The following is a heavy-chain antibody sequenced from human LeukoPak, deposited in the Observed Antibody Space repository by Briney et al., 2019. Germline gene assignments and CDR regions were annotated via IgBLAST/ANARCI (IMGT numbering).Heavy chain of an antibody. CDR1: GFTFSDYY. Sequence: GGSLRLSCAASGFTFSDYYMSWIRQAPGKGLEWVAVIWYDGSNKYYADSMKGRFTISRDNSKNTLYLLMNSLRAEDTAVYYCARGSLGTIAVAGTLDYWGQGILVTVSS. CDR3: ARGSLGTIAVAGTLDY. J-gene: IGHJ4*02. CDR2: IWYDGSNK. V-gene: IGHV3-33*08. D-gene: IGHD6-19*01.